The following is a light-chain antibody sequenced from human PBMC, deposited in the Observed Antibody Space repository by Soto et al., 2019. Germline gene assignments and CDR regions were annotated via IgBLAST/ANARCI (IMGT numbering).Light chain of an antibody. CDR1: SRDVGAYNY. CDR3: NSFTGGSTVV. V-gene: IGLV2-14*01. Sequence: QSVLTQPASVSGSPGQSITISCAGTSRDVGAYNYVSWYQHYPGKAPRLMIYEISSRPSGTSDRFYGSKAGNTASLTISGLKAEHDDDSFYNSFTGGSTVVFGSGTKVTVL. J-gene: IGLJ1*01. CDR2: EIS.